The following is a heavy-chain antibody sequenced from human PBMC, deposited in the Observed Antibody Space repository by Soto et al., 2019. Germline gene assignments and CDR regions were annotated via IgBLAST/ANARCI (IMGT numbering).Heavy chain of an antibody. CDR1: GYTFTSHV. D-gene: IGHD2-8*02. CDR3: AREYIKDYFDGGLYAQTRCFDN. J-gene: IGHJ4*02. Sequence: ASVKVSCKASGYTFTSHVINWVRQAPGQGLEGMGWISTYNGNTHYAQNLQGRVSMTTDTSTTRAYMELRSLRSDDTVVYFCAREYIKDYFDGGLYAQTRCFDNWGQGTLVTVSS. V-gene: IGHV1-18*04. CDR2: ISTYNGNT.